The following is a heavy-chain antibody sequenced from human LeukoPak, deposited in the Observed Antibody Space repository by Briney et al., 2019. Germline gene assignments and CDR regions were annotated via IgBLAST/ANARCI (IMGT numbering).Heavy chain of an antibody. Sequence: SVKVSCKASGGTFSSYAISWVRQAPGQGLEWMGRIIPILGIANYAQKFQGRVTITADKSTSTAYMELSSLRSEDTAVYYCARPKNYYDGSGYYYDYWGQGTLVTVSS. CDR2: IIPILGIA. CDR1: GGTFSSYA. J-gene: IGHJ4*02. CDR3: ARPKNYYDGSGYYYDY. V-gene: IGHV1-69*04. D-gene: IGHD3-22*01.